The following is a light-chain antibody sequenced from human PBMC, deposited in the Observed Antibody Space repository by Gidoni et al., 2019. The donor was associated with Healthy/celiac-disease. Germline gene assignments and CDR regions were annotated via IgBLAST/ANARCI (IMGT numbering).Light chain of an antibody. CDR1: QDISNY. Sequence: DIQMTQSPSSLSASVGDRVTITCQASQDISNYLNWYQQKPGKAPKLLIYDASNLETGVQSRFSGSGSGTDFTFTISSLQPEDIATYYCQQYDSRITFXXXTRLEIK. CDR3: QQYDSRIT. V-gene: IGKV1-33*01. CDR2: DAS. J-gene: IGKJ5*01.